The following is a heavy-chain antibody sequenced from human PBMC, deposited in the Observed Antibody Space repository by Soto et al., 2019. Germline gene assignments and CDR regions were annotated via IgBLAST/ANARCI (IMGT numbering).Heavy chain of an antibody. D-gene: IGHD2-15*01. CDR3: ARESVVVVVAAFRHYYFDY. CDR1: GFSFSTYL. V-gene: IGHV3-7*01. Sequence: EVQLVEAGGGLVQPGGSLRLSCAASGFSFSTYLMTWVPQAPGKGLEWVANIKQDGSEKYFVDSVKGRFTISRDNAKNSLYLQMNNLRVEDTAVYYCARESVVVVVAAFRHYYFDYWGQGTLVTVSS. J-gene: IGHJ4*02. CDR2: IKQDGSEK.